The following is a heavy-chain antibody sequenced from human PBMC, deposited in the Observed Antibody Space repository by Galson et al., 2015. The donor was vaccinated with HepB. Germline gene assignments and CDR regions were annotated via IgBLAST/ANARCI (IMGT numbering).Heavy chain of an antibody. V-gene: IGHV3-48*03. CDR2: ISSSGGTI. CDR1: GFAFNSYE. Sequence: LRLSCAASGFAFNSYEMNWVRQAPGKGLEWVSYISSSGGTIYYADSVKGRFTISRDNAKSLYLQMDSLTAEDTAVYYCARSKSPSSPSDNWGQGTLVTVSS. D-gene: IGHD6-13*01. CDR3: ARSKSPSSPSDN. J-gene: IGHJ4*02.